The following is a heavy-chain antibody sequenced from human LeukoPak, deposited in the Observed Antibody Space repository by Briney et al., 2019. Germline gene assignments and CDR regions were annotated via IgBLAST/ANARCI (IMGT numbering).Heavy chain of an antibody. CDR2: ISGSGGST. Sequence: GGSLRLSCAASGFTFSSYAMSWVRQAPGKGLEWGSAISGSGGSTHYADSAKGRFTISRDNSKNTQYLQMNSLRAEETAVYYCAKVDPGLYGDSGDYWGQGTLVTVSS. CDR1: GFTFSSYA. CDR3: AKVDPGLYGDSGDY. J-gene: IGHJ4*02. V-gene: IGHV3-23*01. D-gene: IGHD4-17*01.